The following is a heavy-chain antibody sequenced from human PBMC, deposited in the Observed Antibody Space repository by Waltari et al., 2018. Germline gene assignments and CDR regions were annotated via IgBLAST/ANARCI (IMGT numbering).Heavy chain of an antibody. CDR3: NNRISTVDY. CDR2: IKAKFYGGTT. J-gene: IGHJ4*02. D-gene: IGHD2-21*01. V-gene: IGHV3-49*04. Sequence: EVQLVESGGGLVQPGRSLRLSCSASGFTFGDYGVSWVRQAPGKGLEWVGFIKAKFYGGTTEYAASVRGRFTSSRDDSKSIAYLQMNSLKTEDTAVYYCNNRISTVDYWGQGTLVTVSS. CDR1: GFTFGDYG.